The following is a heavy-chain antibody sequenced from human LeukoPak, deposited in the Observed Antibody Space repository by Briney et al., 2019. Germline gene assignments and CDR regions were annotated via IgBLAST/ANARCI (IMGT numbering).Heavy chain of an antibody. Sequence: SETLSLTCAVYGGSFSGYYWSWIRQPPGKGLEWIGSISYSGSTFYNPSLESRIIISVDTSKSQFSLKLSSVTAADTAVYYCARVSMVRGLTGWFDPWGQGTLVTVSS. CDR3: ARVSMVRGLTGWFDP. D-gene: IGHD3-10*01. CDR1: GGSFSGYY. J-gene: IGHJ5*02. V-gene: IGHV4-34*01. CDR2: ISYSGST.